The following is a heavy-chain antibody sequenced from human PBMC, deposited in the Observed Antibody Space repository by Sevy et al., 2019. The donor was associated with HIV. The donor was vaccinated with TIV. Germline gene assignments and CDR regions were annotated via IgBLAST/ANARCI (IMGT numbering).Heavy chain of an antibody. D-gene: IGHD6-13*01. J-gene: IGHJ4*02. Sequence: ASVKVSCKDSGYTFTSYDINWVRQATGQGLEWMGWMNPNSGNTGYAQKFQGRVTMTRNTSINTAYMELCSLRSEDTAVYYCARIVAAAGKGFGFLDYWGQGIPVTVSS. V-gene: IGHV1-8*01. CDR3: ARIVAAAGKGFGFLDY. CDR1: GYTFTSYD. CDR2: MNPNSGNT.